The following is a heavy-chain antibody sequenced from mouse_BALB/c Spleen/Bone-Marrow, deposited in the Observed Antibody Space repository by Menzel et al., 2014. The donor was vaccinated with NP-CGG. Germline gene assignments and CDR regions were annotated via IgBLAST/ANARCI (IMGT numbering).Heavy chain of an antibody. CDR2: ISSGSSTI. CDR3: ARDVPLYDVGYFDY. V-gene: IGHV5-17*02. Sequence: EVQLQESGGGLVQPGVSRKLSCAASGFTFSSFGMHWVRQAPEKGLEWVAYISSGSSTIYYADTVKGRFTISRDNPKNTLFLQMTSLRSEDTAMYYCARDVPLYDVGYFDYWGQGTTLTVSS. J-gene: IGHJ2*01. D-gene: IGHD2-14*01. CDR1: GFTFSSFG.